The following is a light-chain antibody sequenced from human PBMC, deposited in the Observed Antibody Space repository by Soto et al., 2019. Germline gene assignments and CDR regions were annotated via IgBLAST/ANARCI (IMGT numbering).Light chain of an antibody. CDR3: FSYTTSSTLV. Sequence: QSALTQPASVSGSPGQSITISCTGTSSDVGGYNHVSWYQQHPAKAPKLMIYEVSNRPSGVSHRFSGSKSGNTASLTISGLQAEDEADYYCFSYTTSSTLVFGGGTKVTVL. V-gene: IGLV2-14*01. CDR1: SSDVGGYNH. J-gene: IGLJ3*02. CDR2: EVS.